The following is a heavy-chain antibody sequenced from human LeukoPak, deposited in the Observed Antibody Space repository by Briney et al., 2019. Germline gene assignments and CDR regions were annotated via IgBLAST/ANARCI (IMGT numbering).Heavy chain of an antibody. CDR3: AGPGTIKSSYSGAFDI. D-gene: IGHD1-26*01. CDR1: GFTFSSYE. CDR2: ISSSGSTI. J-gene: IGHJ3*02. Sequence: GGSLRLSCAASGFTFSSYEMNWVRQAPGKGLEWVSYISSSGSTIYYADSVKGRFTISRDNAKNSLYLQMNSLRAEDTAVYYCAGPGTIKSSYSGAFDIWGQGTMVTVSS. V-gene: IGHV3-48*03.